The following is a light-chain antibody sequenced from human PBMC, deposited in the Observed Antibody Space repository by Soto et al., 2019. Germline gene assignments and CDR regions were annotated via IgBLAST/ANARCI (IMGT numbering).Light chain of an antibody. CDR1: QSVSSNF. CDR2: AAS. Sequence: EIVLTQSPGTLSLSPGETATLSCRASQSVSSNFLAWYQQKPGQAPRLLISAASNRATGIPDRFSGSGSGRDFTLTISRLEPEDFAVYYCQQYGSSPRTFGQGTTVDIK. CDR3: QQYGSSPRT. V-gene: IGKV3-20*01. J-gene: IGKJ1*01.